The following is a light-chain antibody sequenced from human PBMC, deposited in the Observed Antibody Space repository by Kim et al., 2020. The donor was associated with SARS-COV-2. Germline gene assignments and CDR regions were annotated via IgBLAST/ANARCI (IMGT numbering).Light chain of an antibody. J-gene: IGKJ2*01. V-gene: IGKV4-1*01. CDR1: QSVLYSSNNKIY. CDR3: QQYYSTPYT. Sequence: RATINCKASQSVLYSSNNKIYLAWYQQKPGQPPKLLIYWASTRESGVPDRFSGSGSGTDFTLTISSLRAEDVAVYYCQQYYSTPYTFGQGTKLEI. CDR2: WAS.